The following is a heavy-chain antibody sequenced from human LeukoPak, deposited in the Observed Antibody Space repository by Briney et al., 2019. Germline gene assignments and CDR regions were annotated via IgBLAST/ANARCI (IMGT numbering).Heavy chain of an antibody. V-gene: IGHV1-69*05. CDR2: IIPIFGTA. Sequence: SVKVSCKASGGTFSSYAISWVRQAPGQGLEWMGGIIPIFGTANYAQKFQGRVTITTDESTSTAYIELSSLRSEDTAVYYCASGLGYYDSSGYYTDLDYWGQGTLVTVSS. CDR1: GGTFSSYA. D-gene: IGHD3-22*01. CDR3: ASGLGYYDSSGYYTDLDY. J-gene: IGHJ4*02.